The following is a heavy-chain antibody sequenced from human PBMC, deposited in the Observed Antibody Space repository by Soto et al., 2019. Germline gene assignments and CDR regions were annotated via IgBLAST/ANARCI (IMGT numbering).Heavy chain of an antibody. Sequence: QVQLVQSGAEVKTPGASVKVSCKASGYTFATYDINWVRQAPGQGLEWMGWMNPNSGNTGYAQKFQGRLTMTGDTALSIAHMELSSLRNEDTAVYYCARSDGSIFNWLASWGQGTLVTVSA. CDR3: ARSDGSIFNWLAS. CDR1: GYTFATYD. J-gene: IGHJ5*01. D-gene: IGHD2-21*01. CDR2: MNPNSGNT. V-gene: IGHV1-8*01.